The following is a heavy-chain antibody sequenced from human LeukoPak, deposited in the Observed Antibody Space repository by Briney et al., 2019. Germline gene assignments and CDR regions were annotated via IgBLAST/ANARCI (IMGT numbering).Heavy chain of an antibody. CDR1: GNSISSGDNY. V-gene: IGHV4-61*02. D-gene: IGHD3-22*01. Sequence: SETLSLTCTVSGNSISSGDNYWSRIRQPAGKGLEWIGRIYTSGSTNYNPSLKSQVTISGDTSKNQFSLRLSSVTAADTAVYYCARASYSYDINGWVPFDYWGQGTLVTVSS. J-gene: IGHJ4*02. CDR2: IYTSGST. CDR3: ARASYSYDINGWVPFDY.